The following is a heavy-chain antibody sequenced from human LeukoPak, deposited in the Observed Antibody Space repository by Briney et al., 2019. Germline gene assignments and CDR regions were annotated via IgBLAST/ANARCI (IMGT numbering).Heavy chain of an antibody. CDR1: GFTVSSNY. Sequence: GGSLRLSCAASGFTVSSNYMSWVRQAPGKGLEWVSVIYSGGSTYYADSVKGRFTISRDNSKNTLYLQMNSLRAEDTAVYYCARGDDYNPSFDYWGQGTLVTVSS. CDR2: IYSGGST. V-gene: IGHV3-53*01. J-gene: IGHJ4*02. D-gene: IGHD1-14*01. CDR3: ARGDDYNPSFDY.